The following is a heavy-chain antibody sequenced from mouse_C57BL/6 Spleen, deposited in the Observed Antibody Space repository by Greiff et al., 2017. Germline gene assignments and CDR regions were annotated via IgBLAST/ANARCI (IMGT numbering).Heavy chain of an antibody. CDR2: ISYDGSN. D-gene: IGHD2-4*01. J-gene: IGHJ2*01. CDR1: GYSITSGYY. V-gene: IGHV3-6*01. Sequence: EVQLQESGPGLVKPSQSLSLTCSVTGYSITSGYYWNWIRQFPGNKLEWMGYISYDGSNNYNPSLKNRISITRDTSKNQFFLKLNSVTTEDTATYYCARVDDYDGGYYFDYWGQGTTLTVSS. CDR3: ARVDDYDGGYYFDY.